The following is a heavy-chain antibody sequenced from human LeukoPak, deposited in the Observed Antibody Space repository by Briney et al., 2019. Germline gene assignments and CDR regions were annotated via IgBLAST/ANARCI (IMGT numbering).Heavy chain of an antibody. CDR1: EFTFSSYN. J-gene: IGHJ4*02. V-gene: IGHV3-48*01. CDR3: ARGGGDMTWLLRYYFDF. CDR2: SSSRSSTI. Sequence: GGSLTLSCAASEFTFSSYNMKWVRRAPGEELLGVSYSSSRSSTIYYADSVKGRFTISRDNAKNSLYLQMNSLRAEDTAVYYCARGGGDMTWLLRYYFDFWGQGTLVTVSS. D-gene: IGHD3-22*01.